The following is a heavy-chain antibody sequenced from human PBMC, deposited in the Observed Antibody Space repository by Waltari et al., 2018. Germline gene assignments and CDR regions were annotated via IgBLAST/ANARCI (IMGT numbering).Heavy chain of an antibody. CDR1: GGSISSYY. CDR2: IYYSGST. J-gene: IGHJ5*02. V-gene: IGHV4-59*01. CDR3: ARVGGVLMVFAPTGGWFDP. Sequence: QVQLQESGPGLVKPSETLSLTCTVSGGSISSYYWSWIRQPPGKGLEWIGYIYYSGSTTYTPSLKSRVTISVDTSKNQFSLKLSSVTAADTAVYYCARVGGVLMVFAPTGGWFDPWGQGTLVTVSS. D-gene: IGHD2-8*01.